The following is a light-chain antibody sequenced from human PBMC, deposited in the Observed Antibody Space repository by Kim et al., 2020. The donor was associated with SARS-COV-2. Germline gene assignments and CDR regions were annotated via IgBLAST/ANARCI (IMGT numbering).Light chain of an antibody. CDR2: GAS. J-gene: IGKJ2*01. V-gene: IGKV1-17*03. CDR3: LQHSSYPNT. Sequence: SASVGDRVTTTCRASQGINNFLLWFQQKPGKVPKRLIYGASNLDSGVPSRFSASGYGTEFTLTISSLQPEDFATYYCLQHSSYPNTFGQGTKLEI. CDR1: QGINNF.